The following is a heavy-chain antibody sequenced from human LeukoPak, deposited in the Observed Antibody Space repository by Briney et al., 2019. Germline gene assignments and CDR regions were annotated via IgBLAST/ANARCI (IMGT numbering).Heavy chain of an antibody. CDR1: GFTFRNYG. CDR2: IPSDGSIS. CDR3: AKDPVAGAKGGGADFDC. J-gene: IGHJ4*02. Sequence: GGSLRLSCAASGFTFRNYGMHWVRQAPGKGLEWVTFIPSDGSISYYADSVKGRFTISKDNSKNTLYLQMNSLRAEDTGVYYCAKDPVAGAKGGGADFDCWGQGTLVTVSS. V-gene: IGHV3-30*02. D-gene: IGHD6-19*01.